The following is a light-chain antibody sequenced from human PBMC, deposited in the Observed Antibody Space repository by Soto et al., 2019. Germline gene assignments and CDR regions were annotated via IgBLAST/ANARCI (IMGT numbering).Light chain of an antibody. CDR2: DVS. CDR1: SSDVGGYNY. Sequence: QSALTQPASVSGSPGQSITNSCTGTSSDVGGYNYVSWYQHHPGKAPKLMIYDVSNRPSGVSNRFSGSKSGNTASLTISGLQAEDEADYYCSSYTSSTTLVFGGATKLTVL. CDR3: SSYTSSTTLV. V-gene: IGLV2-14*01. J-gene: IGLJ3*02.